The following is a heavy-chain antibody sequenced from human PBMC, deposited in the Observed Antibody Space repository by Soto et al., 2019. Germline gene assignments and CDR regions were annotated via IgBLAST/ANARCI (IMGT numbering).Heavy chain of an antibody. CDR2: IYYDGTT. CDR1: GGSVSPYY. J-gene: IGHJ4*02. CDR3: ARGRHWLDY. D-gene: IGHD6-19*01. V-gene: IGHV4-59*02. Sequence: QVQLQESGPGLVKPSETVSLTCTVSGGSVSPYYWTWVRRPPGKGLEWIAYIYYDGTTNYNPSLKSRVTISLDTSTNQFSLRLTSVTAADTAVHHCARGRHWLDYWGQGTLLTVSS.